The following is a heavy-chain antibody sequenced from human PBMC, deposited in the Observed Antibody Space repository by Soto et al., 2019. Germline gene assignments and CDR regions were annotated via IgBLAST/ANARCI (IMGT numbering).Heavy chain of an antibody. V-gene: IGHV4-30-4*01. CDR3: ARDEGDYGGGQYYFDY. CDR2: IYYSGST. Sequence: QVQLQESGPGLVKPSQTLSLTCTVSGGSISSGDYYWSWIRQPSGKGLEWIGYIYYSGSTYYNPSLKSRVTISVDTSKNQFSLKLSSVTAADTAVYYCARDEGDYGGGQYYFDYWGQGTLVTVSS. CDR1: GGSISSGDYY. J-gene: IGHJ4*02. D-gene: IGHD4-17*01.